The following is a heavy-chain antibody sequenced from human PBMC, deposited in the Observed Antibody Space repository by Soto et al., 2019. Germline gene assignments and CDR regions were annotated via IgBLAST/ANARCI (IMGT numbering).Heavy chain of an antibody. Sequence: GGSLRLSCAASGFTFSNYEINWVRQAPGKGLEWVSYISYSGSTIYYADSVKGRFTISRDNSKNSLYLQMNSLRAEDTAVYYCARGLRNYYDRSGLHYWGQGTLVTVSS. V-gene: IGHV3-48*03. J-gene: IGHJ4*02. CDR1: GFTFSNYE. CDR3: ARGLRNYYDRSGLHY. CDR2: ISYSGSTI. D-gene: IGHD3-22*01.